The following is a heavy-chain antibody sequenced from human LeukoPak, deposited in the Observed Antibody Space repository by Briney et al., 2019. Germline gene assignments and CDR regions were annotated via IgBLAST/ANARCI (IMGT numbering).Heavy chain of an antibody. CDR1: GGSISSGSYY. Sequence: PSETLSLTCTVSGGSISSGSYYWSWIRQPAGKGLEWIGRIYTSGSTNYNPSLKSRVTISVDTSKNQFSLKLSSVTAADTAVYYCARETYYDFWSGYYVANDYYYYMDVWGKGTTVTVSS. D-gene: IGHD3-3*01. CDR2: IYTSGST. J-gene: IGHJ6*03. CDR3: ARETYYDFWSGYYVANDYYYYMDV. V-gene: IGHV4-61*02.